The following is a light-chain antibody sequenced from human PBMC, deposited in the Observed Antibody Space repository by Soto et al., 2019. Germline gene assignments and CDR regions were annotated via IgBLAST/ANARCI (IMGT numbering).Light chain of an antibody. Sequence: QSVLTQPPSVSAAPGQKVTISCSGSSSNVGNNYVSWYQQLPGTAPKLLIYENNKRPSGIPDRSSGSKSGTSATLDITGLQTGDEADYYCGTWDSSLRLGVFGAGTKLTVL. V-gene: IGLV1-51*02. J-gene: IGLJ1*01. CDR1: SSNVGNNY. CDR2: ENN. CDR3: GTWDSSLRLGV.